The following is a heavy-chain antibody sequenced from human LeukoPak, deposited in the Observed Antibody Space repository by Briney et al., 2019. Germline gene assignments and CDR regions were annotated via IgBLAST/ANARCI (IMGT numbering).Heavy chain of an antibody. D-gene: IGHD2-2*01. CDR2: IYTSGST. J-gene: IGHJ5*02. Sequence: PSETLSLTCTVSGGSISSGSYYWSWIRQPAGKGLEWIGRIYTSGSTNYNPSLKSRVTISVDTSKNQFSLKLSSVTAADTAVYYCARQGDQLLSLNWFDPWGQGTLVTVSS. CDR3: ARQGDQLLSLNWFDP. V-gene: IGHV4-61*02. CDR1: GGSISSGSYY.